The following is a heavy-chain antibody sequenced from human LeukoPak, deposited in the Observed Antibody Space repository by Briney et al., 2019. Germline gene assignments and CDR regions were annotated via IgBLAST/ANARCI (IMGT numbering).Heavy chain of an antibody. D-gene: IGHD6-13*01. CDR2: VSGSSSYT. CDR1: GFTFSDYY. V-gene: IGHV3-11*06. Sequence: PGGSLRLSCAASGFTFSDYYMSWIRQAPGKGLEWVSYVSGSSSYTNYADSVKGRFTISRDNSKNTLHLLMNSLRAEDTAVYFWARSKPPAVKDYYGLDVWGQGTTVTVSS. J-gene: IGHJ6*02. CDR3: ARSKPPAVKDYYGLDV.